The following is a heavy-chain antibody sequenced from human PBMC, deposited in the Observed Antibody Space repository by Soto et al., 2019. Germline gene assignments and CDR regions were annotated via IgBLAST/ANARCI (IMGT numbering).Heavy chain of an antibody. J-gene: IGHJ3*02. Sequence: GGSLRLSCAASGFTFSSYSMNWVRQAPGKGLEWVSSISSSSSYIYYADSVKGRFTISRDNAKNSLYLQMNSLRAEDTAVYYCAREGYSGYEEDDAFDIWGQGTMVTVSS. V-gene: IGHV3-21*01. CDR2: ISSSSSYI. CDR3: AREGYSGYEEDDAFDI. D-gene: IGHD5-12*01. CDR1: GFTFSSYS.